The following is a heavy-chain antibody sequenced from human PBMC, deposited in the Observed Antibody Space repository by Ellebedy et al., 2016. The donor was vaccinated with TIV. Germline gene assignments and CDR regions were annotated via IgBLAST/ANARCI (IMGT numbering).Heavy chain of an antibody. CDR3: ARDLDKSSGWYGGAAY. D-gene: IGHD6-19*01. CDR2: ITESGGNT. CDR1: GFTLRRHW. J-gene: IGHJ4*02. V-gene: IGHV3-23*01. Sequence: PGGSLRLSCAASGFTLRRHWMSWVRQGPGKGLEWVSSITESGGNTYYADSVKGRFTVSRDNSMTTVYLEMNSLRAEDTALYYCARDLDKSSGWYGGAAYWGQGTQVTVSS.